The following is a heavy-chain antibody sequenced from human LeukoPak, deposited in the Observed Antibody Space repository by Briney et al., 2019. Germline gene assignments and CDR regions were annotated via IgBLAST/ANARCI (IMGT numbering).Heavy chain of an antibody. J-gene: IGHJ2*01. CDR2: IYYSGST. CDR1: GGSISSSSYY. CDR3: ARLGITPDL. Sequence: PSETLSLTCTVSGGSISSSSYYWGWIRQPPGKGLEWIGSIYYSGSTYYNPPLKSRVTISVDTSKNQFSLKLSSVTAADTAVYYCARLGITPDLWGRGTLVTVSS. V-gene: IGHV4-39*07. D-gene: IGHD3-10*01.